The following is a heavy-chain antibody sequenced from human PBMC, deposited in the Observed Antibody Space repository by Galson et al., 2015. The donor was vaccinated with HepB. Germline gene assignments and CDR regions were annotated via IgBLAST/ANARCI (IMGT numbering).Heavy chain of an antibody. D-gene: IGHD6-13*01. J-gene: IGHJ6*03. CDR3: AADRGSAAGTIYYYYYMDV. Sequence: SVKVSCKASGGIFSSYTISWVRQARGQRLEWIGWIVVGSGNTNYAQKFQERVTITRDMSTSTAYMELSSLRSEDTAVYYCAADRGSAAGTIYYYYYMDVWGKGTTVTVSS. CDR2: IVVGSGNT. V-gene: IGHV1-58*02. CDR1: GGIFSSYT.